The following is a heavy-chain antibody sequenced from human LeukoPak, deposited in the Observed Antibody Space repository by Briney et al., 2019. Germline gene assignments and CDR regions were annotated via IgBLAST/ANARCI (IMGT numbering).Heavy chain of an antibody. CDR1: GGVVSSYA. CDR3: ARLAHGALDI. V-gene: IGHV1-69*04. CDR2: SIPVIGVI. Sequence: SVKVSRKAPGGVVSSYAIVWVRQAPGQGLEWMGRSIPVIGVINVAQKFQGRVTITADTSTSTVNMELRSLRSEDTADYYFARLAHGALDIWGQGTRVTVSS. J-gene: IGHJ3*02.